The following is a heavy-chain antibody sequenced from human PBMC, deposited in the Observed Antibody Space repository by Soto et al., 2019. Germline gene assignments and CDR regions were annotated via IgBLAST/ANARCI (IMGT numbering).Heavy chain of an antibody. CDR2: IWYDGSNK. CDR3: GPDTLDY. Sequence: PGGCMGLSCAASGFMFSSQGMHWIRQAPGKGLEWVAVIWYDGSNKYYADSVKGRFTISRDNSKNTLYLQMNSLRVEDTAVYYCGPDTLDYWGQGTLVTVSS. V-gene: IGHV3-33*01. J-gene: IGHJ4*02. CDR1: GFMFSSQG.